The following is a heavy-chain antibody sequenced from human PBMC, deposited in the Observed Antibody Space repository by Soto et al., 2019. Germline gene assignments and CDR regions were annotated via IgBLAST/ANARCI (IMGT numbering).Heavy chain of an antibody. J-gene: IGHJ6*02. V-gene: IGHV3-30-3*01. CDR1: GFTFSSYA. D-gene: IGHD3-9*01. CDR3: ARAPVPNYDILTGYGDGMDV. Sequence: QVQLVESGGGVVQPGRSLRLSCAASGFTFSSYAMHWVRQAPGKGLEWVAVISYDGSNKYYADSVKGRFTISRDNSKNALYLQMNSLRVEDTAVYYCARAPVPNYDILTGYGDGMDVWGQGTTVTVSS. CDR2: ISYDGSNK.